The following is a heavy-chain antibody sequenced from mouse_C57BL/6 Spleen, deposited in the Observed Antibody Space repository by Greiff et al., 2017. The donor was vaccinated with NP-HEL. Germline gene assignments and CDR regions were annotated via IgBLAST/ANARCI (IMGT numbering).Heavy chain of an antibody. J-gene: IGHJ2*01. Sequence: VQLQQSGAELARPGASVKLSCKASGYTFTSYGISWVKQRTGQGLEWIGEIYPRSGNTYYNEKFKGKATLTADKSSSTAYMELRSLTSEDSAVYFCARSSGDYDDDYFDYWGQGTTLTVSS. CDR2: IYPRSGNT. D-gene: IGHD2-4*01. CDR1: GYTFTSYG. CDR3: ARSSGDYDDDYFDY. V-gene: IGHV1-81*01.